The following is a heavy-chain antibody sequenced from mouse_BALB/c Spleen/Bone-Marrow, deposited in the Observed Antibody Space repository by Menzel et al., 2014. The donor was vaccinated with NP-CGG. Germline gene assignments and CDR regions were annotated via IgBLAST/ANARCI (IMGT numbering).Heavy chain of an antibody. D-gene: IGHD1-1*01. V-gene: IGHV1S81*02. CDR1: GYTFTRYY. CDR3: TRSNYGYWYFDV. CDR2: INPTNGGT. J-gene: IGHJ1*01. Sequence: VKLMESGAELVKPGASVKLSCKASGYTFTRYYMYWVKQRPGQGLEWIGEINPTNGGTNFNEKFKSKATLTVDKSSSTAYVQLSSLTSEDSAVYYCTRSNYGYWYFDVWGAGTTVTVSS.